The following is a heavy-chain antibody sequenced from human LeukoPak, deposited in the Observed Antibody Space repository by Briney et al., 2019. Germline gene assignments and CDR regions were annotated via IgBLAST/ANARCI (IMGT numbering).Heavy chain of an antibody. CDR2: IWYDGSNK. V-gene: IGHV3-33*08. CDR1: GFPFNAYW. CDR3: ARDGPYSSSSGYIDY. J-gene: IGHJ4*02. Sequence: GGSLRLSCAASGFPFNAYWMTWVRQAPGKGLEWVAVIWYDGSNKYYADSVKGRFTISRDNSKNTLYLQMNSLRAEDTAVYYCARDGPYSSSSGYIDYWGQGTLVTVSS. D-gene: IGHD6-6*01.